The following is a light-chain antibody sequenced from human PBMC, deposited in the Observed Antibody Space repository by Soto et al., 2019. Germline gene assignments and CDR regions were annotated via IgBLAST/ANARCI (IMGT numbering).Light chain of an antibody. Sequence: DIQLTQSPSFLSASVGDRVTITCRASQGISTYLAWYLQRPGKAPKLLIYGASTLQSGVPSRFSGSGSGTDFTLTLSSLQPEDFGTYYCQQLNSDWYAFGQGTKLEIK. V-gene: IGKV1-9*01. CDR3: QQLNSDWYA. CDR1: QGISTY. CDR2: GAS. J-gene: IGKJ2*01.